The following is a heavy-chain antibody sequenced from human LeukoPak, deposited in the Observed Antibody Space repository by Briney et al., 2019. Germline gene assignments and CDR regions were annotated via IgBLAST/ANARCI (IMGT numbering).Heavy chain of an antibody. V-gene: IGHV6-1*01. D-gene: IGHD6-13*01. CDR3: ASSGIAAAVGWFDP. CDR2: TYYRSKWYN. CDR1: GDSVSSNSAA. J-gene: IGHJ5*02. Sequence: SRTLSLTCAISGDSVSSNSAAWNWIRQSPSRGLEWLGRTYYRSKWYNDYAVSVKSRITINPDTSKNQFSLQLNSVTPEDTAVYYCASSGIAAAVGWFDPWGQGTLVTVSS.